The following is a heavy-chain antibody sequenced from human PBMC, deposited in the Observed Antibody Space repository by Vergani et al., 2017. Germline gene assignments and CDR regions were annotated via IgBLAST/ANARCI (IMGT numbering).Heavy chain of an antibody. D-gene: IGHD5-24*01. Sequence: QLQLQESGPGLVKPSETLSLTCTVSGGSISSSSYYWGWIRQPPGKGLEWIGSIYYIGSTYYNPSLKSRVTISVDTSKNQFSLKLVSVTAADTAVYYCARHKSLVDGYIAVGYFDYWGQGTLVTVSS. CDR3: ARHKSLVDGYIAVGYFDY. J-gene: IGHJ4*02. V-gene: IGHV4-39*01. CDR1: GGSISSSSYY. CDR2: IYYIGST.